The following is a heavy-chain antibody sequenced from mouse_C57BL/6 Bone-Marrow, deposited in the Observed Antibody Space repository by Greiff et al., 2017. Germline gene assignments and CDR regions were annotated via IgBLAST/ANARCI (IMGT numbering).Heavy chain of an antibody. CDR1: GYTFTSYW. CDR2: IDPSDSYT. Sequence: QVQLQQPGAELVMPGASVKLSCKASGYTFTSYWMPWVKQRPGQGLEWIGEIDPSDSYTNYNQKFKGKSTLTVDKSSSTAYMQLSSLTSEDSAVYYCARLYDGYYFYFDYWGQGTTLTVSS. V-gene: IGHV1-69*01. D-gene: IGHD2-3*01. CDR3: ARLYDGYYFYFDY. J-gene: IGHJ2*01.